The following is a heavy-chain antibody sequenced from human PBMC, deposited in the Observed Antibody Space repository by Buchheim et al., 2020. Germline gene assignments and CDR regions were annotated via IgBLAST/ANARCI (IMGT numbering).Heavy chain of an antibody. CDR3: AKAVSMDV. CDR2: IFPGDSDT. V-gene: IGHV5-51*01. Sequence: EVQLVQSGAEVKKPGESLKISCQGFGYTFSSYWIGWVRQLPGKGLEWMGIIFPGDSDTRYSPSFQGQVTISADQSISTVYPQWSSLKASDTAMYYCAKAVSMDVWGQGTT. J-gene: IGHJ6*02. D-gene: IGHD3-10*01. CDR1: GYTFSSYW.